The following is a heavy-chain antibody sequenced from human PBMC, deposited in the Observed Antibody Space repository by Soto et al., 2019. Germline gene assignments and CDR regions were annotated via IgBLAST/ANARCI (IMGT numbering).Heavy chain of an antibody. CDR2: INPKSRGT. V-gene: IGHV1-2*02. CDR1: GYTFTDYF. Sequence: GASVKVSCKASGYTFTDYFIHWVRQAPGQRFEWMGWINPKSRGTTYAQKFQGRVTMTRDTSNSTAYMELRGLRSDDTAIYYCARVTLKAGNWFDPWGQGTLVTVSS. J-gene: IGHJ5*02. CDR3: ARVTLKAGNWFDP.